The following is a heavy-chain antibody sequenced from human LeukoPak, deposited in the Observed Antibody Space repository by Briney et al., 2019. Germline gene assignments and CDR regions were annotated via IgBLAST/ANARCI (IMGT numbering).Heavy chain of an antibody. Sequence: TSQTLSLTCTVSGGSFSSPNYYWSWIRQPAGKGLEWIGRIYTTGFTNYHPSLKSRVTVSIDTSKNQFYLKLTSVTAADTAVYYCAREDYNFLWGQGTLVTVSS. J-gene: IGHJ4*02. CDR2: IYTTGFT. D-gene: IGHD3-3*01. V-gene: IGHV4-61*02. CDR3: AREDYNFL. CDR1: GGSFSSPNYY.